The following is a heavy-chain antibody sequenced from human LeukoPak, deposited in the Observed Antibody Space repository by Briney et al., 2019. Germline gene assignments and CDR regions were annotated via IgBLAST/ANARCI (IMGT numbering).Heavy chain of an antibody. Sequence: ASVKVSCKASGYTFTNYGISWVRQAPGQGLEWMGWISAYNGNTNYAQQLQGRVTMITDTSTSTVYMELRSLRSDDTAVYYCARGFGNSPRGVCDYWGQGTLVTVSS. J-gene: IGHJ4*02. V-gene: IGHV1-18*01. D-gene: IGHD2/OR15-2a*01. CDR3: ARGFGNSPRGVCDY. CDR1: GYTFTNYG. CDR2: ISAYNGNT.